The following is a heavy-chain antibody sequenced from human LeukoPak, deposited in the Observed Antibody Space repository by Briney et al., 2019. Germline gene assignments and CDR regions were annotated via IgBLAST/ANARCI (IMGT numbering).Heavy chain of an antibody. CDR3: ARHGTRTSKPDTPIVVVPAAIDY. V-gene: IGHV4-39*01. J-gene: IGHJ4*02. Sequence: KSSETLSLTCTVSGDSISSSAYYWGWIHQPPGKGLEWIGSIYYSGSTYYNPSLKSRVTISVDTSKNQFSLKLSSVTAADTAVYYCARHGTRTSKPDTPIVVVPAAIDYWGQGTLVTVSS. D-gene: IGHD2-2*01. CDR1: GDSISSSAYY. CDR2: IYYSGST.